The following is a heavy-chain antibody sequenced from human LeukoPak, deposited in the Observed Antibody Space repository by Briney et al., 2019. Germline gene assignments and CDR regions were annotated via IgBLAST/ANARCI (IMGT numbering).Heavy chain of an antibody. Sequence: ASVTVSCKASGGTFSSYAISWVRQAPGQGLEWMGGIIPIFGTANYAQKFQGRVTITADESTSTAYMELSSLRSEDTAVYYCARGMGYGDYRYYFDYWGQGTLVTVSS. V-gene: IGHV1-69*13. J-gene: IGHJ4*02. CDR1: GGTFSSYA. CDR2: IIPIFGTA. CDR3: ARGMGYGDYRYYFDY. D-gene: IGHD4-17*01.